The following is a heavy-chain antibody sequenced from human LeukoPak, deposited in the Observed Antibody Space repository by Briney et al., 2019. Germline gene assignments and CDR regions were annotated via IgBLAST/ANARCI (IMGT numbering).Heavy chain of an antibody. CDR2: ISSSGSTI. Sequence: GGSLRLSCAASGVTFSDYYMSWIRQAPGKGLEWVSYISSSGSTIYYADSVKGRFTISRDNAKNSLYLQMNSLRAEDTAVYYCARGWSGYYTGYYGMDVWGQGTTVTVSS. J-gene: IGHJ6*02. V-gene: IGHV3-11*01. CDR1: GVTFSDYY. CDR3: ARGWSGYYTGYYGMDV. D-gene: IGHD3-3*01.